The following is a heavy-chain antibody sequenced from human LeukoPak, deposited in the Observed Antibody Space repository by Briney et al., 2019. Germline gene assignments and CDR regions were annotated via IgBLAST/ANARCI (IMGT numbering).Heavy chain of an antibody. V-gene: IGHV1-24*01. CDR1: GYTLTELS. CDR3: ARSQFGIVVVPAAGDWFDP. CDR2: FDPEDGET. J-gene: IGHJ5*02. Sequence: ASVKVSCKVSGYTLTELSMHWVRQAPGKGLEWMGGFDPEDGETIYAQKFQGRVTMTEDTSTDTAYMELRSLRSDDTAVYYCARSQFGIVVVPAAGDWFDPWGQGTLVTVSS. D-gene: IGHD2-2*01.